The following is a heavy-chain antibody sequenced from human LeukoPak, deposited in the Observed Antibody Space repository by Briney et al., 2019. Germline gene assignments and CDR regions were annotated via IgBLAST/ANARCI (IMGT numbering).Heavy chain of an antibody. CDR3: ATGGKAHSIHTSYFDY. CDR2: FDPEDGET. CDR1: GYTLTELS. Sequence: ASVKVSCKVSGYTLTELSMHWVRQAPGKGLEWMGGFDPEDGETIYAQKFQGRVTMTEDTSTATAYMELSSLRSEDTAVYYCATGGKAHSIHTSYFDYWGQGTLVTVSS. J-gene: IGHJ4*02. D-gene: IGHD3-3*02. V-gene: IGHV1-24*01.